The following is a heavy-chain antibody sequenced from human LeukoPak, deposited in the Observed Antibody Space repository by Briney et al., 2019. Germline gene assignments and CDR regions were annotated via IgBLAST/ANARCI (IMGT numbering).Heavy chain of an antibody. V-gene: IGHV3-21*01. CDR1: GFTFSSYS. CDR2: ISSSSSYI. D-gene: IGHD4-11*01. J-gene: IGHJ4*02. CDR3: ARDNHGSRNGY. Sequence: KSGGYLRLSCAASGFTFSSYSMNWVRQAPGKGLEWVSSISSSSSYIYYADSVKGRFTISRDNAKNSLYLQMNSLRAEDTAVYYCARDNHGSRNGYWGQGTLVTVSS.